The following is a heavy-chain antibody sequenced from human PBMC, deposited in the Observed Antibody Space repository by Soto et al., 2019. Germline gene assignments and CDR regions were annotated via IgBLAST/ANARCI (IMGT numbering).Heavy chain of an antibody. Sequence: PGGSLRLSCAASGFTSSSYEMNWVRQAPGKGLERVSYISSSGSTIYYADSVKGRFTISRDNAKNSLYLQMNSLRAEDTAVYYCARNHKGGYYYYGMDVWGQGTTVTVSS. J-gene: IGHJ6*02. V-gene: IGHV3-48*03. CDR2: ISSSGSTI. CDR1: GFTSSSYE. CDR3: ARNHKGGYYYYGMDV.